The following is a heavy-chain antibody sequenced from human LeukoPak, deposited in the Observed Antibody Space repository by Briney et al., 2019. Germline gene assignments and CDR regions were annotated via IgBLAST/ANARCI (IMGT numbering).Heavy chain of an antibody. CDR2: IYSGGST. V-gene: IGHV3-66*01. D-gene: IGHD2-15*01. Sequence: PGGSLRLSCAASGFTVSSNYMSWVRQAPGKGLEWVSVIYSGGSTYYADSVKGRFTISRDNSKNTLYLQMNSLRAEDTAVYYCARGYCSGGSCSIFDYWGQGTLVTVSS. CDR1: GFTVSSNY. J-gene: IGHJ4*02. CDR3: ARGYCSGGSCSIFDY.